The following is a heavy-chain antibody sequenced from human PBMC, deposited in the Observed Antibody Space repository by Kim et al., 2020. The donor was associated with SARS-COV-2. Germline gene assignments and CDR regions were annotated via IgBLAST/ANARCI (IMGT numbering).Heavy chain of an antibody. CDR2: ISYDGSNK. D-gene: IGHD6-13*01. J-gene: IGHJ5*02. CDR1: GFTFSSYG. Sequence: GGSLRLSCAASGFTFSSYGMHWVRQAPGKGLEWVAVISYDGSNKYYADSVKGRFTISRDNSKNTLYLQMNSLRAEDTAVYYCAKGISSWYEAENWFDPWGQGTLVTVSS. V-gene: IGHV3-30*18. CDR3: AKGISSWYEAENWFDP.